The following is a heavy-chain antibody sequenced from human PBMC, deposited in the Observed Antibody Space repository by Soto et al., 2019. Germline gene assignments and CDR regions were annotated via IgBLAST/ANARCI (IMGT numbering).Heavy chain of an antibody. D-gene: IGHD3-10*02. CDR2: IYTGGDT. Sequence: EVQLVESGGGLVQPGGSLRLSCAASGFTVSTTYMTWVRQAPGKGLEWVSLIYTGGDTYYAHSVKGRFTISRDSSKNTLYLQMNSLRADDTAVYCCARCSGWLLDVWGQGTTVTVSS. V-gene: IGHV3-66*01. J-gene: IGHJ6*02. CDR3: ARCSGWLLDV. CDR1: GFTVSTTY.